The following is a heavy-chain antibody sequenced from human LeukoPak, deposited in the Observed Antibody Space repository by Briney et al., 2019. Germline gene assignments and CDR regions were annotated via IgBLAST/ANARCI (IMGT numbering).Heavy chain of an antibody. CDR2: IYYSGST. CDR3: ASGDYVWGSYRYVDY. V-gene: IGHV4-38-2*02. Sequence: SETLSLTCTVSGYSISSGYYWGWIRQPPGKGLEWIGSIYYSGSTYDNPSLKSRVTISVDTSKNQFSLKLSSVTAADTAVYYCASGDYVWGSYRYVDYWGQGTLVTVSS. CDR1: GYSISSGYY. D-gene: IGHD3-16*02. J-gene: IGHJ4*02.